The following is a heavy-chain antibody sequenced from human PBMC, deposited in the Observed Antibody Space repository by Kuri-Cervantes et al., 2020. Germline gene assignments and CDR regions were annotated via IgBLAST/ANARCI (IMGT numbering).Heavy chain of an antibody. D-gene: IGHD3-10*01. CDR3: AKADSGRGGEAD. V-gene: IGHV3-7*01. J-gene: IGHJ4*02. Sequence: GGSLRLSCAASGFTFRSYWMSWVRQAPGKGLEWVANIKQDGSENYYVDSVKGRFTISRDNAKNTLFLQMNSLRAEDTAVYYCAKADSGRGGEADWGQGTLVTVSS. CDR2: IKQDGSEN. CDR1: GFTFRSYW.